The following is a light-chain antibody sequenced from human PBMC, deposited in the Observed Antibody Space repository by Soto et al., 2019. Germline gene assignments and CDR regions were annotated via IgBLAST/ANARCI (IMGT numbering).Light chain of an antibody. V-gene: IGKV3-20*01. CDR2: DAP. CDR3: QQYGCSST. CDR1: QSLRSS. J-gene: IGKJ5*01. Sequence: MTHSPDTLSLSPRERATLYCRASQSLRSSLAWYQQKPGQAPRLLIYDAPTRATGIPARFSGSGSGKDFTLTISRQEPEDFAVYYRQQYGCSSTFGQ.